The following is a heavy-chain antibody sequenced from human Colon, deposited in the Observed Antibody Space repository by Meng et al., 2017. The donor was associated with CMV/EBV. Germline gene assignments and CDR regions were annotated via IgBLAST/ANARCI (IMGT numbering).Heavy chain of an antibody. CDR2: ISYDESGT. J-gene: IGHJ4*02. Sequence: GESLKISCAASGFTLSSYAMHWVRQAPGKGLEWVAVISYDESGTYYADSVKGRFTVSRDHSKNTLFLQMNSLRAEDTAVYYCARSDYDFWSGYLGYFDYWGQGTLVTVSS. D-gene: IGHD3-3*01. CDR1: GFTLSSYA. V-gene: IGHV3-30*04. CDR3: ARSDYDFWSGYLGYFDY.